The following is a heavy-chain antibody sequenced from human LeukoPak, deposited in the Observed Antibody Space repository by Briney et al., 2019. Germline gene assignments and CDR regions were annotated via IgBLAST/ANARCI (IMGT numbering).Heavy chain of an antibody. CDR3: ARDRPPSY. CDR1: GLSFRSYW. CDR2: INEDGSEK. J-gene: IGHJ4*02. Sequence: GGSLRLSCATSGLSFRSYWMSWVRQAPGKGLEWVANINEDGSEKNYVDSLKGRFTLSRDDSKNTLDLQMSSLRVEDTAVYYCARDRPPSYWGQGTLVTVSS. V-gene: IGHV3-7*01.